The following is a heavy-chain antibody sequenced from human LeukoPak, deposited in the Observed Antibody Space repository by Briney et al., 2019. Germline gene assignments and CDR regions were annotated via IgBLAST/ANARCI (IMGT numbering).Heavy chain of an antibody. Sequence: GGSLRLCCTASGFTFGDYAMSWVRQAPGKGLEWISYISPGGGDIYFADSVKGRFTLSRDNAKNSLYLQVSSLTAEDTAVYYCASGRDIEVAGPGGYFDHWGQGTLVTVSS. D-gene: IGHD6-19*01. V-gene: IGHV3-11*01. CDR2: ISPGGGDI. CDR1: GFTFGDYA. CDR3: ASGRDIEVAGPGGYFDH. J-gene: IGHJ4*02.